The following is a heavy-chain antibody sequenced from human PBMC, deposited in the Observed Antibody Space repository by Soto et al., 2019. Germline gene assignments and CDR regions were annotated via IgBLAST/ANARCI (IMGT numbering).Heavy chain of an antibody. J-gene: IGHJ4*02. V-gene: IGHV4-59*01. CDR1: GGSISSYY. Sequence: PSETLSLTCTVSGGSISSYYWSWIRQPPGKGLEWIGYIYYSGSTNYNPSLKSRVTISVDTSKNQFSLKLSSVTAADTAVYYCARGGLSFDYWGQGTLVTVSP. CDR3: ARGGLSFDY. CDR2: IYYSGST.